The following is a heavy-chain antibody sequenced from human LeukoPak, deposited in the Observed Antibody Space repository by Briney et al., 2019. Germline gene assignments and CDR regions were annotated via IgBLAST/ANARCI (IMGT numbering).Heavy chain of an antibody. D-gene: IGHD3/OR15-3a*01. V-gene: IGHV4-34*12. CDR3: AREKLDSAFDP. Sequence: SETLSLTCAVYGGSFSSYYWGWVRQPPGKGLEWIGNIFYSGSTYYSPSLKSRVTISLDTSGNQFSLKLNSVTAADTAVYYCAREKLDSAFDPWGQGTLVTVSS. J-gene: IGHJ5*02. CDR1: GGSFSSYY. CDR2: IFYSGST.